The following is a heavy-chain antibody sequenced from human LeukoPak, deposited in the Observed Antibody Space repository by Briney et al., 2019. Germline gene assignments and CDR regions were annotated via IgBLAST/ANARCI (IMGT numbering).Heavy chain of an antibody. CDR1: GGSFSGYY. CDR2: IYYSGST. Sequence: PSETLSLTCAVYGGSFSGYYWSWIRQPPGKGLEWIGYIYYSGSTNYNPSLKSRVTISVDTSKNQFSLKLSSVTAADTAVYYCARGGAVDRLLEVDAFDIWGQGTMVTVSS. J-gene: IGHJ3*02. V-gene: IGHV4-59*01. D-gene: IGHD6-19*01. CDR3: ARGGAVDRLLEVDAFDI.